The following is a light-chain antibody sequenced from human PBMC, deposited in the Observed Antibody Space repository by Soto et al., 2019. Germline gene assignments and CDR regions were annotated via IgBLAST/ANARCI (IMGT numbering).Light chain of an antibody. J-gene: IGLJ2*01. CDR3: CSYAGSSTVL. Sequence: QSALTQPASVSGSPGQSITISCTGTSTDVGSYNLVSWYQQHPGKAPKLMIYEGSRRPSGVSSCFSGSKSGNTASLTISGLQAEDEADYYCCSYAGSSTVLFGGGTKLTVL. V-gene: IGLV2-23*01. CDR1: STDVGSYNL. CDR2: EGS.